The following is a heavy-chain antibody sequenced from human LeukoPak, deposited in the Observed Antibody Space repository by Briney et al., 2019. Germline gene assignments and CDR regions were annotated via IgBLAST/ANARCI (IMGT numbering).Heavy chain of an antibody. CDR2: IFYSGST. D-gene: IGHD5-24*01. CDR1: GGSISTSNYY. V-gene: IGHV4-39*07. CDR3: ARDGEMATIESYFEY. Sequence: PSETLSLTCTVSGGSISTSNYYWGWIRQPPGKGLEWIGNIFYSGSTYYSPSVKSRVTISLDTSRNQFSLKLSSVTAADTAVYYCARDGEMATIESYFEYWGQGTLVTVSS. J-gene: IGHJ4*02.